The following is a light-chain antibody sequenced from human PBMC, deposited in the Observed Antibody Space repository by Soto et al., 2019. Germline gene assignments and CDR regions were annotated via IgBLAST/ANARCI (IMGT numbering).Light chain of an antibody. J-gene: IGKJ4*01. CDR3: QQLNSYPGT. Sequence: DIQLTQSPSFLSASVGDRVTITCRASQGISSYLAWYQQKPGKAPKVLIYAASTLQSGVPSRFSGSGSGTEFTLTVSSLQPEDFATYFCQQLNSYPGTFGGGTKVDIK. CDR1: QGISSY. CDR2: AAS. V-gene: IGKV1-9*01.